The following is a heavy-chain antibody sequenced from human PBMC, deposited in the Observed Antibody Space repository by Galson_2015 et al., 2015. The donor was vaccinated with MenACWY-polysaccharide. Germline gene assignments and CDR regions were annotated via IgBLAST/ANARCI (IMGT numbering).Heavy chain of an antibody. Sequence: SLRLSCAASGPKFRGSGMHWVRQAPGKGLEWVAVIQYDGSQKQYIDSVKGRFTISRDNSENTLYLEMNSLRAEDTALYNCAREGSRIVFHAFDVWGQGTMVIVSS. V-gene: IGHV3-33*01. CDR1: GPKFRGSG. CDR3: AREGSRIVFHAFDV. CDR2: IQYDGSQK. D-gene: IGHD3-10*02. J-gene: IGHJ3*01.